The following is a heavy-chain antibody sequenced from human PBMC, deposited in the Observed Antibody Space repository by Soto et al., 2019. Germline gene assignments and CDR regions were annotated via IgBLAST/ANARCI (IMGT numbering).Heavy chain of an antibody. CDR1: GFTFTSYG. Sequence: QVQLVQSGAEVKKPGASVKVSCKASGFTFTSYGLSWLRQAPGQGLEWMGWISTYNGNTNYAQKLQGRVTMTTDTSTSTAYMELRSLRSDDTAVYYCARDIGPRTIVTTFDYYYGMDVWGQGTTVTVSS. CDR3: ARDIGPRTIVTTFDYYYGMDV. CDR2: ISTYNGNT. D-gene: IGHD5-12*01. J-gene: IGHJ6*02. V-gene: IGHV1-18*01.